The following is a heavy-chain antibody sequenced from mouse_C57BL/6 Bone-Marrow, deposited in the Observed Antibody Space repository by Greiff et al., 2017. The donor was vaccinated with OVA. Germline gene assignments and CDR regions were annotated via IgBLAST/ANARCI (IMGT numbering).Heavy chain of an antibody. D-gene: IGHD1-1*01. CDR1: GFSLTSYA. V-gene: IGHV2-9-1*01. CDR2: IWTGGGT. J-gene: IGHJ4*01. CDR3: ARKRGYYYGSSPTIAMDY. Sequence: VQGVESGPGLVAPSQSLSITCTVSGFSLTSYAISWVRQPPGKGLEWLGVIWTGGGTNYNSALKSRLSISKDNSKSQVFLKMNSLQTDDTARYYCARKRGYYYGSSPTIAMDYWGQGTSVTVSS.